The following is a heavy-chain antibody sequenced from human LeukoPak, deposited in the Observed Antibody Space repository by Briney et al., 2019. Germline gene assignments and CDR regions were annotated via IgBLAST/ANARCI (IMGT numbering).Heavy chain of an antibody. CDR3: TRHGGPDY. D-gene: IGHD2-15*01. Sequence: PGGSLRLSCAASGFTFSGSAMHWVRQASGKCVERDDRTRSKANIYVTVYTESVKGRFTISRVDAKNTAELQMNSLKAEDAAVYYCTRHGGPDYWGQGTLVTVSS. CDR1: GFTFSGSA. J-gene: IGHJ4*02. CDR2: TRSKANIYVT. V-gene: IGHV3-73*01.